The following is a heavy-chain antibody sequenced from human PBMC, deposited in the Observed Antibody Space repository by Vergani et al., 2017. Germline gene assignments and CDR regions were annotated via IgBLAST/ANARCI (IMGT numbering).Heavy chain of an antibody. Sequence: QIELLQSGAEVKKPGASVRVSCSPSGHSSANHIISWIRLAPGQGLEWMGWVSTRNGNTKYAQQFRGRVTMTSDISTTTVFMQLWSLRSDDTAVYFCARGDYGILTGYRYWGQGTLVTVSA. J-gene: IGHJ4*02. CDR2: VSTRNGNT. CDR3: ARGDYGILTGYRY. CDR1: GHSSANHI. D-gene: IGHD3-9*01. V-gene: IGHV1-18*01.